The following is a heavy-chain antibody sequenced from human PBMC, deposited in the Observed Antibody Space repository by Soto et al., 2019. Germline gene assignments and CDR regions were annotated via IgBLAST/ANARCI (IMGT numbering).Heavy chain of an antibody. V-gene: IGHV1-58*01. CDR1: GFTFTSSA. CDR3: AAGGYIVAYYYGMDV. J-gene: IGHJ6*02. CDR2: IVVGSGNT. D-gene: IGHD5-12*01. Sequence: ASVKVSCKASGFTFTSSAVQWVRQARGQRLEWIGWIVVGSGNTNYAQKFQERVTITRDMSTSTAYMELSSLRSEDTAVYYCAAGGYIVAYYYGMDVWGQGTTVTVSS.